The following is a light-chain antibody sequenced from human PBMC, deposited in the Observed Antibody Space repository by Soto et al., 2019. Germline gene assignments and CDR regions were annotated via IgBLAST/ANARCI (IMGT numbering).Light chain of an antibody. CDR3: QQYYTFWT. J-gene: IGKJ1*01. CDR2: DVS. Sequence: DIQMTQSPSTLSASVGDRVTITCRASQTISSWLAWYQQKPGKAPKLLIYDVSSLESGVPSRFSGSGSGTELTLTISSLQPDDFATYYCQQYYTFWTFGQGTKGDIK. V-gene: IGKV1-5*01. CDR1: QTISSW.